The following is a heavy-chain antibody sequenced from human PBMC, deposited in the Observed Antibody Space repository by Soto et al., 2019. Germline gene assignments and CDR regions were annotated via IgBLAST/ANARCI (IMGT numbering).Heavy chain of an antibody. CDR2: ISAHNGNT. J-gene: IGHJ4*02. CDR1: GYTFTSYG. Sequence: QVHLVQSGAEVKKPGASVKVSCKGSGYTFTSYGITWVRQAPGQGLEWMGWISAHNGNTNYAQKLQGRVTVTTATSTSPAYMELRSLSSDAAAVYSCARGRYGDYWGQGALVTVSS. V-gene: IGHV1-18*01. D-gene: IGHD1-1*01. CDR3: ARGRYGDY.